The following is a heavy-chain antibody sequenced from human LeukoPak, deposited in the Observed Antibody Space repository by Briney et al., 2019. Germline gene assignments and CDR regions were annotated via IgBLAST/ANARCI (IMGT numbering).Heavy chain of an antibody. D-gene: IGHD6-13*01. CDR1: GGSVSSGTYY. CDR2: IYYSGST. Sequence: SETLSLTCTVSGGSVSSGTYYWSWIRQPPGEGLEWIGYIYYSGSTNYNPSLKSRVTISVDTSKNQFSLKLSSVTAADTAVYYCARGYSSSWYGYWGQGTLVTVSS. CDR3: ARGYSSSWYGY. V-gene: IGHV4-61*01. J-gene: IGHJ4*02.